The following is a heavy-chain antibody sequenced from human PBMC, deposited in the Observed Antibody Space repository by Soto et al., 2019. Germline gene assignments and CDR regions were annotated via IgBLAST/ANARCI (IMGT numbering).Heavy chain of an antibody. CDR2: IYYSGST. CDR3: ATLRGLGEVSPYFDY. V-gene: IGHV4-39*07. D-gene: IGHD3-10*01. CDR1: GASISSSSYY. Sequence: SETLSLTCTVSGASISSSSYYWGWIRQPPGKGLEWIGYIYYSGSTYFNQSLKSRVTISVDTSKNQFSLKLRSVIAADTAVYYWATLRGLGEVSPYFDYWGQGLMVTVS. J-gene: IGHJ4*02.